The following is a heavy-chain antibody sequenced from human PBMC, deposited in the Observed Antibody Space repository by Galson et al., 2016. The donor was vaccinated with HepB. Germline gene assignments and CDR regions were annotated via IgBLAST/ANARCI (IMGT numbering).Heavy chain of an antibody. J-gene: IGHJ4*02. CDR1: GYTFTNYA. CDR2: VNTGNGNT. CDR3: ARDIRSGWSGLDY. Sequence: QSGAEVKKPGASVKVSCKAFGYTFTNYAIHWVRLAPGQRLEWMGWVNTGNGNTKYSQRFQGRVTITRETSASTAYMELSSLRSEDTAVYYCARDIRSGWSGLDYWGQGTLVTVSS. V-gene: IGHV1-3*04. D-gene: IGHD6-19*01.